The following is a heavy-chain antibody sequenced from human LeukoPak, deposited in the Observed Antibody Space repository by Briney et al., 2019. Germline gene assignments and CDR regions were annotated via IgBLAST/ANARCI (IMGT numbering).Heavy chain of an antibody. CDR2: IYPGDSDT. CDR3: ASAYYDFWSGYRSADY. CDR1: GYSFTSYW. V-gene: IGHV5-51*01. J-gene: IGHJ4*02. D-gene: IGHD3-3*01. Sequence: GESLKISCKGSGYSFTSYWIGWVRQMPGKGLEWMGIIYPGDSDTRYSPSFQGQVTISADKSISTAYLQWSSLKASDTAMYYCASAYYDFWSGYRSADYWGQGTLVTVSS.